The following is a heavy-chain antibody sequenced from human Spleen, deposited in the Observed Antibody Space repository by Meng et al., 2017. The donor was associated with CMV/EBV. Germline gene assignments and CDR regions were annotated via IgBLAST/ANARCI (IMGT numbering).Heavy chain of an antibody. Sequence: ASVKVSCKASGGTLSSYAISWVRQAPGQGLEWMGWISADNGNTNYAQKPQGRVTMTTDTSTSTAYMELTSLRSDDTAVYYCARDQIQLWVSGEYYFDYWGQGTLVTVSS. V-gene: IGHV1-18*01. CDR1: GGTLSSYA. CDR3: ARDQIQLWVSGEYYFDY. CDR2: ISADNGNT. J-gene: IGHJ4*02. D-gene: IGHD5-18*01.